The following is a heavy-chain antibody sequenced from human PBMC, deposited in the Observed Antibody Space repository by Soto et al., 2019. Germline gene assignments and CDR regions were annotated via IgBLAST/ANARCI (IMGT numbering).Heavy chain of an antibody. CDR3: ARDYDFWSGYQYYYYGMDV. Sequence: GASVKVSCKASGYTFTSYAMHWVRQAPGQRLEWMGWINAGNGNTKYSQKFQGRVTITRDTSASTAYMELSSLRSEDTAVYYCARDYDFWSGYQYYYYGMDVWGQGTTVTVSS. CDR1: GYTFTSYA. D-gene: IGHD3-3*01. CDR2: INAGNGNT. V-gene: IGHV1-3*01. J-gene: IGHJ6*02.